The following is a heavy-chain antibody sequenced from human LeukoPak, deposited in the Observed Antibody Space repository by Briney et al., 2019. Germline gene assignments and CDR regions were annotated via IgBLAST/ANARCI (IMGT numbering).Heavy chain of an antibody. J-gene: IGHJ4*02. CDR3: AKYYYESSGYPVYFDY. V-gene: IGHV3-7*03. CDR2: INEDGSEK. D-gene: IGHD3-22*01. CDR1: GFTFSTSW. Sequence: GGSLRLSCAASGFTFSTSWMNWVRQAPGKGLEGVASINEDGSEKYYVDSVKGRLTVSRDNSKNTLYLQMNSLRAEDTAVYYCAKYYYESSGYPVYFDYWGQGTLVTVSS.